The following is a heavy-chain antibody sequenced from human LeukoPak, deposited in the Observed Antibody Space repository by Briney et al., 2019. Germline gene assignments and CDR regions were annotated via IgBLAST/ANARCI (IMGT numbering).Heavy chain of an antibody. V-gene: IGHV4-39*07. CDR2: ISYRGSA. D-gene: IGHD2-2*01. Sequence: SETLSLTCTVSGGSISSSSYYWGWIRQPPGKGLEWIGSISYRGSAFYNPSLKSRVAISVDKSKNQFSLKLSSVTAADTAVYYCARAPPGAAAMGGWFDPWGQGTLVTVSS. CDR1: GGSISSSSYY. J-gene: IGHJ5*02. CDR3: ARAPPGAAAMGGWFDP.